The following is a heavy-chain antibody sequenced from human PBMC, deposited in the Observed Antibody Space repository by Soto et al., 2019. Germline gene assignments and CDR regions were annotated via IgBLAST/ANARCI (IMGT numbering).Heavy chain of an antibody. V-gene: IGHV4-34*01. D-gene: IGHD3-9*01. CDR3: TSSGGDTYNDVLIGYWHDS. J-gene: IGHJ4*02. CDR2: INHSGST. Sequence: SKTLSLTCAVYGGSFSGYYWTWIRQPPGTGLEWIGEINHSGSTNYNPSLKSRVTISVDTSKNQFSLKLTSVTAADTAVYYCTSSGGDTYNDVLIGYWHDSWGQGTLVTVS. CDR1: GGSFSGYY.